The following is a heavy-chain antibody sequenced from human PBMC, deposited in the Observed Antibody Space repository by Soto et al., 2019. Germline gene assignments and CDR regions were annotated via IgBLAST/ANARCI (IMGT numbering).Heavy chain of an antibody. CDR3: ARDTYYYDSSGYPRLSYFDY. V-gene: IGHV1-69*12. CDR2: IIPIFGTA. D-gene: IGHD3-22*01. CDR1: GGTFSSYA. J-gene: IGHJ4*02. Sequence: QVQLVQSGAEVKKPGSSVKVSCKASGGTFSSYAINWVRQAPGQGLEWMGGIIPIFGTANYAQKFQGRVTITADESTSTAYMELSSLRSEDTAVYYCARDTYYYDSSGYPRLSYFDYWGQGTLVTVSS.